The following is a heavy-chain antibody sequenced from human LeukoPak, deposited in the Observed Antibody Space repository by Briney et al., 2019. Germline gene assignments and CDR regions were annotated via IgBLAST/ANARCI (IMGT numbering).Heavy chain of an antibody. CDR1: GGTFSSYA. V-gene: IGHV1-69*04. CDR2: IIPILGIA. CDR3: ARAQCSGGSCYLPVNYYGMDV. D-gene: IGHD2-15*01. J-gene: IGHJ6*02. Sequence: ASVKVSCKASGGTFSSYAISWVRQAPGQGLEWMGRIIPILGIANYAQKFQDRVTITADKSTSTAYMELSSLRSEDTAVYYCARAQCSGGSCYLPVNYYGMDVRGQGTTVTVSS.